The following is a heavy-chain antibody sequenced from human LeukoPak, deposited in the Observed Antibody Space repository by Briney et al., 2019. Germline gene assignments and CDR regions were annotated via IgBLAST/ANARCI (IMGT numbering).Heavy chain of an antibody. CDR2: IYNGVNT. J-gene: IGHJ5*02. Sequence: SETLSLTCTVSGASVSSASYWSWIRQPPVKGVEWIAHIYNGVNTNYNPSLKSRVTISVDTSKNQFSLRLNSVTAADTAVYYCARSRAFNSGAFDPWGQGSLVTVSS. CDR1: GASVSSASY. CDR3: ARSRAFNSGAFDP. D-gene: IGHD1-26*01. V-gene: IGHV4-61*01.